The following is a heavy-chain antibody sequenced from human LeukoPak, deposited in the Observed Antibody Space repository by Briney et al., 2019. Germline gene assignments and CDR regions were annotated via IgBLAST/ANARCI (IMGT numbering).Heavy chain of an antibody. CDR1: GGSFSGYY. J-gene: IGHJ6*02. CDR2: INHSGST. D-gene: IGHD2-2*01. CDR3: ARGRYCSSTSCYVDYYYYGMDV. Sequence: PSETLSLTCAVYGGSFSGYYWSWIRQPPGKGLEWIGEINHSGSTNYNPSLKSRVTISVDTSKNQFSLELSSVTAADTAVYYCARGRYCSSTSCYVDYYYYGMDVWGQGTTVTVSS. V-gene: IGHV4-34*01.